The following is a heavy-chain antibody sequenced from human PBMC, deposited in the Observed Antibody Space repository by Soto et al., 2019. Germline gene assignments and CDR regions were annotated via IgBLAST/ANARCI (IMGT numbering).Heavy chain of an antibody. J-gene: IGHJ4*02. V-gene: IGHV3-21*01. Sequence: EVQLVESGGGLVKPGGSLRLSCTASGFTFSGYSMTWVRQAPGKGLEWVAALSSGSDYIYYADPVKGRFIISRDNAKDSLYLQMNSLRAEDTAVYYCARGGIFTRYDKWGQATLVTVSS. CDR1: GFTFSGYS. CDR2: LSSGSDYI. CDR3: ARGGIFTRYDK. D-gene: IGHD5-12*01.